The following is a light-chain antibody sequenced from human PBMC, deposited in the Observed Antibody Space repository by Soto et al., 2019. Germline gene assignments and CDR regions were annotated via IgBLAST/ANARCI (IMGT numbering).Light chain of an antibody. CDR2: GDN. V-gene: IGLV1-40*01. J-gene: IGLJ3*02. CDR1: SSNIGAGYD. CDR3: QSYDSSLNGRV. Sequence: QSVLTQPPSVSGAPGQRVTISCTGSSSNIGAGYDVHWYQQLPGTAPKLLISGDNNRPSGVPDRFSGSKSGTSASLAITGLQAEDESDYYCQSYDSSLNGRVFGGGTQLTVL.